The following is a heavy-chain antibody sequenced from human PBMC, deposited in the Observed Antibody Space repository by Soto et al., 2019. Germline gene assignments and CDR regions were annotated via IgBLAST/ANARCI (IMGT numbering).Heavy chain of an antibody. Sequence: QVQLVQSGAEVKKPGASVKVSCKASGYTFTSYAMHWVRQAPGQRLEWMGWINAGNGNTKYSQKFQGRVTITRDTSASTAYMELSSLRSEDTAVYYCARVGNVVVPAEESYYFDYWGQGTLVTVSS. V-gene: IGHV1-3*01. CDR3: ARVGNVVVPAEESYYFDY. D-gene: IGHD2-2*01. CDR1: GYTFTSYA. J-gene: IGHJ4*02. CDR2: INAGNGNT.